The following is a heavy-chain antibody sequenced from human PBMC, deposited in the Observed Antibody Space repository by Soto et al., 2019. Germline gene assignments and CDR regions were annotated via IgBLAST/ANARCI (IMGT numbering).Heavy chain of an antibody. D-gene: IGHD3-3*01. Sequence: GASVKVSCKASGYTFTGYYMHWVRQAPGQGLEWMGWINPSSGGTNYAQKFQGRVTMTRDTSISTAYMELSRLRSDDTAVYYCARGPYYDFWSGYSYYFDYWGQGTLVTVSS. CDR2: INPSSGGT. V-gene: IGHV1-2*02. CDR1: GYTFTGYY. J-gene: IGHJ4*02. CDR3: ARGPYYDFWSGYSYYFDY.